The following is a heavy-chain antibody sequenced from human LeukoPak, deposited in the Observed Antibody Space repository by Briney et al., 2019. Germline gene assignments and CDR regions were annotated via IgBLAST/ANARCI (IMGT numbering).Heavy chain of an antibody. J-gene: IGHJ5*02. V-gene: IGHV3-7*05. CDR2: IKQDGSEK. CDR1: GFNFSTNW. Sequence: GGSLRLSCGASGFNFSTNWMSWVRQAPGRGLEWVANIKQDGSEKYYVDSVKGRFTISRDNAKNSLYLQMNRLRAEDTAVYYCATISQRSLDPWGQGTLVTVSS. CDR3: ATISQRSLDP.